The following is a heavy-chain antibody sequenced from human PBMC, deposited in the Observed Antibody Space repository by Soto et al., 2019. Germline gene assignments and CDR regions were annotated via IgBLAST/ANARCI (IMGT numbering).Heavy chain of an antibody. CDR3: ATRRDYGDELPAVGAFDI. V-gene: IGHV5-51*01. D-gene: IGHD4-17*01. J-gene: IGHJ3*02. CDR1: GYSFTSYW. Sequence: PGESLKISCKGSGYSFTSYWICWVRQMPGKGLEWMGIIYPGDSDTRYSPSFQGQVTISADKSISTAYLQWSSLKASDTAMYYCATRRDYGDELPAVGAFDIWGQGTMVTVS. CDR2: IYPGDSDT.